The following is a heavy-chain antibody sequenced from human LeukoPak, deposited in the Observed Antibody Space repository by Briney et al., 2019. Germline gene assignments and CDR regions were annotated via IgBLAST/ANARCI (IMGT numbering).Heavy chain of an antibody. D-gene: IGHD2-15*01. CDR3: VRGYSFGPYGMDV. V-gene: IGHV3-23*01. Sequence: PGGSLRLSCAASGFTFSSYAMSWVRQAPGEGLEWVSTISASGGATYYADSVKGRFTISRDNSKNTLYLQMSSLRAEDTAVYFCVRGYSFGPYGMDVWGQGTTVTVSS. CDR1: GFTFSSYA. J-gene: IGHJ6*02. CDR2: ISASGGAT.